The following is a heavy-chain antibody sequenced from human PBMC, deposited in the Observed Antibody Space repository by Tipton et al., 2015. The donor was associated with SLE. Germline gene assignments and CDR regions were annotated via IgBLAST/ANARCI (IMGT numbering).Heavy chain of an antibody. Sequence: TLSLTCIVSGGSISRGTYYWSWIRQHPGKGPEWIGYIYNSGGTYYNPSLKSRVTISIDTSKNQFSLKLSSMTAADTAVYYCARHERWPHFDYWGQGTLVTVSS. D-gene: IGHD6-19*01. CDR1: GGSISRGTYY. CDR3: ARHERWPHFDY. CDR2: IYNSGGT. V-gene: IGHV4-31*03. J-gene: IGHJ4*02.